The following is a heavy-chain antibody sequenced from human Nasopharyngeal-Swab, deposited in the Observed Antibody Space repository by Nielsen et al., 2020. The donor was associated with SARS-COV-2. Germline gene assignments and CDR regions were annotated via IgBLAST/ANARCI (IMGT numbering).Heavy chain of an antibody. D-gene: IGHD5-24*01. Sequence: AESLRLSCTVSGGSISSSSYYWGWIRQPPGKGLEWIGSIYYSGSTYYNSSLKSRVTISVATSKNQLSLKLSSVTAADTAVYYCARQSATRGTDGYNFSYWGQGTLVTVSS. CDR2: IYYSGST. V-gene: IGHV4-39*01. J-gene: IGHJ4*02. CDR3: ARQSATRGTDGYNFSY. CDR1: GGSISSSSYY.